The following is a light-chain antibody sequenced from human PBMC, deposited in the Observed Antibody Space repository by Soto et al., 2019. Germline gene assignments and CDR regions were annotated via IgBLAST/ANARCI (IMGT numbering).Light chain of an antibody. J-gene: IGKJ2*01. CDR2: DAS. CDR3: QQYNSS. Sequence: EIVLTRSPATLSVSPGERVTLSCRASQSIGTKLAWYQQKLGQAPRLLIYDASSRPTGMPARFSGRGSGTEFTLTISSLQPDDFATYYCQQYNSSFGQGTKVDIK. V-gene: IGKV3-15*01. CDR1: QSIGTK.